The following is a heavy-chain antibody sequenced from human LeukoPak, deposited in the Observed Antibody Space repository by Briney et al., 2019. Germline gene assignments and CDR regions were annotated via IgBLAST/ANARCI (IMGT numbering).Heavy chain of an antibody. CDR3: ARDGITIFGVVIKASDI. CDR1: GYTFTSYY. CDR2: INPSGGST. Sequence: GASVKVSCKASGYTFTSYYMHWVRQAPGQGLEWMGIINPSGGSTSYAQKFQGRVTMTRDTSTSTVYMELSSLRSEDTAVYYCARDGITIFGVVIKASDIWGQGTMVTVSS. D-gene: IGHD3-3*01. V-gene: IGHV1-46*01. J-gene: IGHJ3*02.